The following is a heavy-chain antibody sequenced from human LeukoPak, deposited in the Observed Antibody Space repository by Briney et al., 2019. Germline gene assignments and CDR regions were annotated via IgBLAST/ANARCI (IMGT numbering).Heavy chain of an antibody. CDR2: IRSKANSYAT. J-gene: IGHJ4*02. CDR1: GFTFSGSA. D-gene: IGHD7-27*01. Sequence: GGSLKLSCAASGFTFSGSAMHWVRQASGKGLEWVGRIRSKANSYATAYAASVKGRFTISRDDSKNTAYLQMNSLKTEDTAVYYCTPVNELGFGYWGQGTLVTVSS. V-gene: IGHV3-73*01. CDR3: TPVNELGFGY.